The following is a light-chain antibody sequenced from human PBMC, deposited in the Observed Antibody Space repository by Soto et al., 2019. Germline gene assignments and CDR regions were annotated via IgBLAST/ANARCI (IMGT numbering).Light chain of an antibody. J-gene: IGKJ1*01. CDR3: RQYDSRPEK. CDR1: QSVSSH. CDR2: GAS. Sequence: ASQSVSSHLAWYQQKPGQAPRLLIYGASSRATGIPDRFFCSGSGTEFTLVFSRLLSDDLAVYYCRQYDSRPEKFGQGTKVDIK. V-gene: IGKV3D-15*01.